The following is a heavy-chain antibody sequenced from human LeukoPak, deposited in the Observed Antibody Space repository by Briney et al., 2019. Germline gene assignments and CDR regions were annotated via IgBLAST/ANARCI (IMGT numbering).Heavy chain of an antibody. V-gene: IGHV3-74*01. CDR3: ARAGNYRFDY. CDR2: INSDGSPI. J-gene: IGHJ4*02. CDR1: GSTFSSSW. Sequence: AGGSLRLSCVASGSTFSSSWMHWVRQAPGKGLEWVSRINSDGSPIDYADYVKGRFTISTDNAKNTLYLQMNSLRAEDTAVYYCARAGNYRFDYWGQGSLVTVSS. D-gene: IGHD3-22*01.